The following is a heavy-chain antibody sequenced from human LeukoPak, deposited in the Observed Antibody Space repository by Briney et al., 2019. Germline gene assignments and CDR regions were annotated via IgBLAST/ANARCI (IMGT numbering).Heavy chain of an antibody. J-gene: IGHJ6*02. CDR3: ARLAMIVVANWYGMDV. V-gene: IGHV1-69*04. CDR1: GGTFSSYA. Sequence: ASVKVSCKASGGTFSSYAISWVRQAPGQGLEWMGRIIPILGIANYAQKFQGRVTITADKSTSTAYMELSSLRSEDTAVYYCARLAMIVVANWYGMDVWGQGTTVTVSS. D-gene: IGHD3-22*01. CDR2: IIPILGIA.